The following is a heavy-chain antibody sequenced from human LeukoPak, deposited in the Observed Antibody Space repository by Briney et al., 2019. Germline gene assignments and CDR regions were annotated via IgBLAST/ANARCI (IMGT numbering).Heavy chain of an antibody. Sequence: RWASVKVSCKASGDTFTTHGIAWVRQAPGQGLEWMGWISAHNGNTNYAQSLQGRVTMTTDTSTNTAYMELRSLRSDDTAVYYCARDGYFDLWGRGTLVTVSS. CDR1: GDTFTTHG. CDR2: ISAHNGNT. J-gene: IGHJ2*01. CDR3: ARDGYFDL. V-gene: IGHV1-18*01.